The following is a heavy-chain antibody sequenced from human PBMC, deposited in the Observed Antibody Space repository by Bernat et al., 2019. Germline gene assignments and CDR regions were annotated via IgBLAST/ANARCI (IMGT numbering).Heavy chain of an antibody. D-gene: IGHD1-26*01. V-gene: IGHV3-23*01. CDR3: AKWRASSLAGDNTFDY. Sequence: EVQLLESGGGLVQPGGSLRLSCAASGFTFSSYAMSWVRQAPGKGLGWVSAISGSGGSTYYADYVKGRFTISRDNSKNTMYLQMNSLRAEDTAVYYCAKWRASSLAGDNTFDYWGQGTLVTVSS. J-gene: IGHJ4*02. CDR2: ISGSGGST. CDR1: GFTFSSYA.